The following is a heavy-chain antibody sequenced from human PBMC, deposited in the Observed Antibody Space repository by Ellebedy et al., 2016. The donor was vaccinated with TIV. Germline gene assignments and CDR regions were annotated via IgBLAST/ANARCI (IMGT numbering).Heavy chain of an antibody. Sequence: ASVKVSCKASGHTFRGYYIHWVRQAPRQGLEWMGWINPNSGGTNHAQKFQGRLTPTTETSINTAYMELNRLTSDDTAIYYCARDEEVGASRGYQFYGMDVWGQGTTVTVSS. J-gene: IGHJ6*02. CDR2: INPNSGGT. CDR3: ARDEEVGASRGYQFYGMDV. CDR1: GHTFRGYY. D-gene: IGHD6-25*01. V-gene: IGHV1-2*02.